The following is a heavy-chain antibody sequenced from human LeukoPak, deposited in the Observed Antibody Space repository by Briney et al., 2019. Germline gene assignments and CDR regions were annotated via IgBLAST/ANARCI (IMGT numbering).Heavy chain of an antibody. Sequence: VVSTVYPSSFEGRFTISRENAKNSLYMEMNSLRGEDTALYYCARDPARSGQEVRENFDYWGQGTLVTVSS. V-gene: IGHV3-20*03. CDR3: ARDPARSGQEVRENFDY. CDR2: VVST. J-gene: IGHJ4*02. D-gene: IGHD2-15*01.